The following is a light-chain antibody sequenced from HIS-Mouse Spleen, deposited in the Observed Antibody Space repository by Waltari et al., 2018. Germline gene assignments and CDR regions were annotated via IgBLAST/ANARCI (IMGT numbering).Light chain of an antibody. V-gene: IGLV2-23*01. CDR2: EGS. CDR3: CSYAGSSPYVV. CDR1: SSDVGCYYL. Sequence: QSALTQPASVSGSPGQSITISCTGTSSDVGCYYLVSWYQQHPGKAPKLMIYEGSKRPSGVSNRFSGSKSGNTASLTISGLQAEDEADYYCCSYAGSSPYVVFGGGTKLTVL. J-gene: IGLJ2*01.